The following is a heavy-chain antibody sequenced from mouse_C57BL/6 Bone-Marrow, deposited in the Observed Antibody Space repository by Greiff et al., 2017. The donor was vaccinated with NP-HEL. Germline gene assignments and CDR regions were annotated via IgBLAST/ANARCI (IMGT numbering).Heavy chain of an antibody. CDR1: GYTFTSYW. D-gene: IGHD2-4*01. J-gene: IGHJ1*03. CDR2: IDPSDSYT. CDR3: ARRNYDYELYWYFDV. Sequence: VQLQQPGAELVMPGASVKLSCKASGYTFTSYWMHWVKQRPGQGLEWIGEIDPSDSYTNYNQKFKGKSTLTVDKSSSTAYMQLSSLTSEDSAVYYCARRNYDYELYWYFDVWGTGTTVTVSS. V-gene: IGHV1-69*01.